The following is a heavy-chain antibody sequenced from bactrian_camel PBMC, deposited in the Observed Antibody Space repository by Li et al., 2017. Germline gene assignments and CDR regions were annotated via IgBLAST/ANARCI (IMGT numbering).Heavy chain of an antibody. CDR2: INSLGVE. CDR1: GLSYSRYC. D-gene: IGHD6*01. V-gene: IGHV3S55*01. CDR3: AASSTSRSWRWLILVNHGTQNRPIV. J-gene: IGHJ4*01. Sequence: QVQLVESGGGSVQAGGSLSLSCAASGLSYSRYCMGWLRQVPGKEREGVACINSLGVETYADSVKGRFTISKDSAKNSLYLEMNSLKPEDTGMYYCAASSTSRSWRWLILVNHGTQNRPIVIGVRGPRSPSP.